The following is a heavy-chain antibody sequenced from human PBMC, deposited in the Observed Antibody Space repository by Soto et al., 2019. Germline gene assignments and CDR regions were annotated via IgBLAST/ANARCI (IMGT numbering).Heavy chain of an antibody. CDR2: INPSGGST. J-gene: IGHJ2*01. Sequence: GASVKVSCKASGYTFTSYYMHWVRQAPGQGLEWMGIINPSGGSTSYAQKFQGRVTMTRDTSTSTVYMELSSLRSEDTAVYYCARDMVATGPGWYFDLWGRGTLVTVSS. CDR1: GYTFTSYY. D-gene: IGHD5-12*01. CDR3: ARDMVATGPGWYFDL. V-gene: IGHV1-46*01.